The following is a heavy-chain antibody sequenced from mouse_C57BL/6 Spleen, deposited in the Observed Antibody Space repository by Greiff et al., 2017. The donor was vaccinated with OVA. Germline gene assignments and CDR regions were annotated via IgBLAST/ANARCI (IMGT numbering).Heavy chain of an antibody. CDR1: GFNIKDDN. D-gene: IGHD2-5*01. Sequence: EVQLQQSGAELVSPGASVKLSCTASGFNIKDDNMHWVKQRTEKGLEWIGWIDPKNGDTEYATKFQGKATITADTSSNTAYLQLNSLTSEDTAVYYCTGWGYSNFYDAMDYWGQGTTVTVSS. J-gene: IGHJ4*01. CDR2: IDPKNGDT. CDR3: TGWGYSNFYDAMDY. V-gene: IGHV14-4*01.